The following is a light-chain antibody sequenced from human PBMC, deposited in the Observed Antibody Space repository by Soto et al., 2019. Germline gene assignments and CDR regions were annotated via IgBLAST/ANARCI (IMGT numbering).Light chain of an antibody. CDR1: SSNIGSNT. CDR2: SNN. CDR3: AVWEDSLNGYV. J-gene: IGLJ1*01. V-gene: IGLV1-44*01. Sequence: QSVLTQPPSTSGTPGQRVTISCSGSSSNIGSNTVNWYQQLPGAAPKLLIQSNNQRPSGVPDRFSGSQSGTSASLAISRLQSEDEADYYCAVWEDSLNGYVFGTGTKLTVL.